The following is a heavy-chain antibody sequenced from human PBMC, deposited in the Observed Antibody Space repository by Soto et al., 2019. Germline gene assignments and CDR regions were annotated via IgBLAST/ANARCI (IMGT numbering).Heavy chain of an antibody. V-gene: IGHV3-30*04. CDR1: GFTFSSYA. CDR2: LSYDGSDK. D-gene: IGHD5-12*01. CDR3: ARGGRLRHFDY. Sequence: QVQVVESGGGVVQPGRALRLSCAASGFTFSSYAMHWVRQAPGKGLEWVAILSYDGSDKYYADSVKGRFTTSRDNSKITLYLQMNSLRTEDTAVYYCARGGRLRHFDYWGQGTLVTVSS. J-gene: IGHJ4*02.